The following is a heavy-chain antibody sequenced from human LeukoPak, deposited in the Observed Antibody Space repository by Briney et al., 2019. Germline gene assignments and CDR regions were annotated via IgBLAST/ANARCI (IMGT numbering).Heavy chain of an antibody. CDR1: GGTFSSYA. CDR3: ARDQEKMTTVTTYWPVAFDI. J-gene: IGHJ3*02. CDR2: IIPIFGTA. V-gene: IGHV1-69*13. D-gene: IGHD4-17*01. Sequence: GASVKVSCKASGGTFSSYAISWVRQAPGQGLEWMGGIIPIFGTANYAQKFQGRVTITADESTSTAYMELSSLRSEDTAVYYCARDQEKMTTVTTYWPVAFDIWGQGTMVTVSS.